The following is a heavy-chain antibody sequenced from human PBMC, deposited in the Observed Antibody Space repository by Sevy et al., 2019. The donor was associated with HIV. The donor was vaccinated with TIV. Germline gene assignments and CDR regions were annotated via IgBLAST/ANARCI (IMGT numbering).Heavy chain of an antibody. D-gene: IGHD3-10*01. CDR1: GYTFTSHG. V-gene: IGHV1-18*01. Sequence: ASVKVSCKASGYTFTSHGISWVRQAPGQGLEWVGWISTYNDETKYAQKVQGRVTMTTDTSTTPVFMELRSLISDDTAIYYCARDFPPLDYYGSGSYYTSYYWGQGTLVTVSS. CDR3: ARDFPPLDYYGSGSYYTSYY. J-gene: IGHJ4*02. CDR2: ISTYNDET.